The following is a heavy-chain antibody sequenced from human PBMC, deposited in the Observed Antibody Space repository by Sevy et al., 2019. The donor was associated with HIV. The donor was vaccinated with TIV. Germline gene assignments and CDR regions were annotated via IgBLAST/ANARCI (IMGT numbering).Heavy chain of an antibody. J-gene: IGHJ6*02. V-gene: IGHV1-46*01. CDR2: INPSGGST. CDR3: ARTLTGAGPYYYYGMDV. Sequence: ASVKVSCKASGYTFTSYYMHWVRQAPGQGLEWMGIINPSGGSTSYAQKFQGRVTMTRDTSTSTVYMELSSLSSEDTAVYYCARTLTGAGPYYYYGMDVWGQGTTVTVSS. CDR1: GYTFTSYY. D-gene: IGHD3-9*01.